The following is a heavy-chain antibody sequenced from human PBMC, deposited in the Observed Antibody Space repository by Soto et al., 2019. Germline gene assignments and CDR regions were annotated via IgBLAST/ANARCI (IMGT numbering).Heavy chain of an antibody. CDR1: GIEFSNYA. Sequence: EVQLLESGGGLVQPGGPLRLSCVGSGIEFSNYAMSWVRQAPGKGLEWVSIVSASGRSRYHADSVKGRFTISRDNSKNTLYLHMTNLRAEDRAVYYCAKDGNWLDVYYDVWGQGTPVTVSS. J-gene: IGHJ4*02. V-gene: IGHV3-23*01. D-gene: IGHD3-16*01. CDR2: VSASGRSR. CDR3: AKDGNWLDVYYDV.